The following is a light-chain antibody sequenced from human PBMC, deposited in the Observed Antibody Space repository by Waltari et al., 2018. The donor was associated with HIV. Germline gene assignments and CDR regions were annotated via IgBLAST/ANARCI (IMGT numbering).Light chain of an antibody. CDR2: EVS. CDR3: GSYTNTKTPV. CDR1: SSDVGTYNL. Sequence: QSALTQPASVSGSPGQSITISCTGTSSDVGTYNLVSWYQQHPGKAPKLMIYEVSKRPSGVSNRFSGSKSGNTASLTISVLQPEDEADYYCGSYTNTKTPVFGGGT. V-gene: IGLV2-14*02. J-gene: IGLJ3*02.